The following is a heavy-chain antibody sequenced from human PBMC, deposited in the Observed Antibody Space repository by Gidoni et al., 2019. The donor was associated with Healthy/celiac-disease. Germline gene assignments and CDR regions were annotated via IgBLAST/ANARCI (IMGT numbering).Heavy chain of an antibody. Sequence: EVQLVESGGGLVQPGGSLRLSCAASGFTVSSTYMSWVRQAPGKGLEWVSVSYSGGSTYYADSVKGRFTISRHNSKNTLYLQMNSLRAEDTAVYYCARDYWVQGVITQPPDYYYYYGMDVWGQGTTVTVSS. V-gene: IGHV3-53*04. D-gene: IGHD3-10*01. CDR3: ARDYWVQGVITQPPDYYYYYGMDV. CDR2: SYSGGST. CDR1: GFTVSSTY. J-gene: IGHJ6*02.